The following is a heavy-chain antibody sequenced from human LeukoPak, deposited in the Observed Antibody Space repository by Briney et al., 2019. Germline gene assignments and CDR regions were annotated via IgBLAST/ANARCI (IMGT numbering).Heavy chain of an antibody. D-gene: IGHD6-19*01. V-gene: IGHV5-51*01. J-gene: IGHJ4*02. CDR2: IPPVDSNT. Sequence: GESLQISCQGSGYRFTNYWIVWVRQMPGQGLEYMAIIPPVDSNTKSSPSFEAQVIISVDKSITTAYLQWSSLKASDSAIYYCARRRGDTVAGPDYWGQGTLVTVSS. CDR3: ARRRGDTVAGPDY. CDR1: GYRFTNYW.